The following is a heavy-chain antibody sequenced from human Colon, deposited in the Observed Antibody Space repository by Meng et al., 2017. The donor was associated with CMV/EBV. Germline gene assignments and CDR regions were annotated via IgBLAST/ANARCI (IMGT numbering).Heavy chain of an antibody. V-gene: IGHV3-7*01. D-gene: IGHD1-7*01. CDR2: IKHDGHEE. CDR1: GFTFSSYW. J-gene: IGHJ4*02. Sequence: GGSLRLSCNASGFTFSSYWMNWVRRVPGKGLEWVAKIKHDGHEEKYLDSVEGRFTISRDNTKKSLYLQMSSLRVEDTGLYICVRSTGWNSYFDFWGQGTLVTVSS. CDR3: VRSTGWNSYFDF.